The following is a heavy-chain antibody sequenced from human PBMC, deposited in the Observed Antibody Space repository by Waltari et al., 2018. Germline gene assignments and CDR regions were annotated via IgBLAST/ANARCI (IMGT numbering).Heavy chain of an antibody. CDR2: MNPYSGNK. CDR3: ARGLMGYCSGGSCLTLGY. V-gene: IGHV1-8*02. D-gene: IGHD2-15*01. Sequence: QVQLVQSGAEVKKPGASVKVSCKASGYTFTSYDINWVRQATAQGLEWMGWMNPYSGNKDYAQKFQGRVTMTRNTSIRTAYMEMSSLRSEDTAVYDCARGLMGYCSGGSCLTLGYWGQGTLVTVSS. J-gene: IGHJ4*02. CDR1: GYTFTSYD.